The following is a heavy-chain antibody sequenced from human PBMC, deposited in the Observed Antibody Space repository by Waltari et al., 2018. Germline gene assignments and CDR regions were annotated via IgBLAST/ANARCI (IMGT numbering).Heavy chain of an antibody. CDR1: GYTFTSYA. CDR2: INAGNGNT. J-gene: IGHJ6*02. CDR3: ARDVGTTQLLYYYYGMDV. V-gene: IGHV1-3*01. Sequence: QVQLVQSGAEVKKPGASVKVSCKASGYTFTSYAMHWVRQAPGQRLEWMGWINAGNGNTKYSQKFQGRVTITRDTSASTAYMELSSLRSEDTAVYYCARDVGTTQLLYYYYGMDVWGQGTTVTVSS. D-gene: IGHD2-2*01.